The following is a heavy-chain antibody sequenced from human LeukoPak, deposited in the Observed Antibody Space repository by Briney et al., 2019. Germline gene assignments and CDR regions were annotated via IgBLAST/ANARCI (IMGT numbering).Heavy chain of an antibody. J-gene: IGHJ4*02. V-gene: IGHV4-34*01. CDR2: IYHSGST. CDR3: ARGHDSSGYYYFDY. CDR1: GGSFSGYY. Sequence: PSETLSLTCAVYGGSFSGYYWSWIRQPPGKGLEWIGYIYHSGSTYYNPSLKSRVTISVDTSKNQFSLKLSSVTAADTAVYYCARGHDSSGYYYFDYWGQGTLVTVSS. D-gene: IGHD3-22*01.